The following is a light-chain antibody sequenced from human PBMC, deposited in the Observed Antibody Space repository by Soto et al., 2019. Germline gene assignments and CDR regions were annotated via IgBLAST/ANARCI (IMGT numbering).Light chain of an antibody. Sequence: QSVLTQPASVSGSPGHSITISCTGTSSDVGAYKYVSWYQQHPGKVPKLIIYGVSNRPSGVSNRFSGSKSGNTAFLTISGLQPEDEADYYCSSFTGTTTLDVFGTGTKLTVL. V-gene: IGLV2-14*03. CDR2: GVS. CDR1: SSDVGAYKY. CDR3: SSFTGTTTLDV. J-gene: IGLJ1*01.